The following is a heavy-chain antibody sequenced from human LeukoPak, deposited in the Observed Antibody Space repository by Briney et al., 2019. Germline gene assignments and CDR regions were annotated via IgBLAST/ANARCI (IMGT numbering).Heavy chain of an antibody. D-gene: IGHD3-22*01. V-gene: IGHV4-61*01. CDR3: LTYYYDSSGYYDY. CDR2: IYYSGIT. J-gene: IGHJ4*02. CDR1: GGSISSGSYY. Sequence: MSSETLSLXCTVSGGSISSGSYYWSWIRQPPGKGLEWIGYIYYSGITNYNPSLKSRVTISVDTSKNQFSLKLSSVTAADTAVYYCLTYYYDSSGYYDYWGQGTLVTVSS.